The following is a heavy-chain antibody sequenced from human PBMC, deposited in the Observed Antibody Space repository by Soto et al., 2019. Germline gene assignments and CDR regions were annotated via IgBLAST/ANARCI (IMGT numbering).Heavy chain of an antibody. J-gene: IGHJ6*03. CDR3: ARAYYDILSSYYMDV. D-gene: IGHD3-9*01. CDR2: INSDGSST. V-gene: IGHV3-74*01. CDR1: GFTFSSYW. Sequence: GGSLRLSCAASGFTFSSYWMHWVRQAPGKGLVWVSRINSDGSSTSYADSVKGRFTISRDNAKNTLYLQMNSLRAEDTAVYYCARAYYDILSSYYMDVWGKGTTVTVSS.